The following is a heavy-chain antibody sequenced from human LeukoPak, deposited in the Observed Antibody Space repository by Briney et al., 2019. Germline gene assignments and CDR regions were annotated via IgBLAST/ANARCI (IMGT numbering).Heavy chain of an antibody. CDR2: ISSSGSTI. CDR1: GFTFSSYE. Sequence: GGSLRLSCAASGFTFSSYEMNWVRQAPGKGLEWVSYISSSGSTIYYADSVKGRFTIPRDNAKNSLYLQMNSLRAEDTAVYYCARDYGVTPTGYWGQGTLVTVSS. CDR3: ARDYGVTPTGY. J-gene: IGHJ4*02. D-gene: IGHD2-8*01. V-gene: IGHV3-48*03.